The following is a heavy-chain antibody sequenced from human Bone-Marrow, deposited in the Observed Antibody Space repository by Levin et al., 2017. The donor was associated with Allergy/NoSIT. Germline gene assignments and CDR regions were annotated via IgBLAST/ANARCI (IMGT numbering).Heavy chain of an antibody. D-gene: IGHD6-25*01. J-gene: IGHJ5*02. V-gene: IGHV4-4*02. CDR2: INQRGTA. CDR1: GVSIDTYNW. CDR3: ARINQASGFKNWFDP. Sequence: RTSETLSLTCDVSGVSIDTYNWWTWVRQPPGKGLQWIGDINQRGTATYNSSLRSRVVMSVDKSRNQFSLMVNSVTAADTAVYYCARINQASGFKNWFDPWGPGILVAVS.